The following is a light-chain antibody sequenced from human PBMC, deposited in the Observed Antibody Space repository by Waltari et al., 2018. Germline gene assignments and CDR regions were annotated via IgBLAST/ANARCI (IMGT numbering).Light chain of an antibody. CDR2: AAS. J-gene: IGKJ1*01. V-gene: IGKV1-39*01. Sequence: DIQMTQSPSSLSASVGDRVTITCRASQTISRYLNWYQQKPWKAPNLLIYAASSLQSGVPSRFSGSGAGRDFNLIITSLQPEDLATYYCQQSYSFTRTFGQGTKVEIK. CDR1: QTISRY. CDR3: QQSYSFTRT.